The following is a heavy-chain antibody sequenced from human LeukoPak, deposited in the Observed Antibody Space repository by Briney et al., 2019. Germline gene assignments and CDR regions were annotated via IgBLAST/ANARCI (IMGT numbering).Heavy chain of an antibody. J-gene: IGHJ4*02. D-gene: IGHD3-3*01. V-gene: IGHV4-39*01. CDR2: IYYSGST. Sequence: SETLSLTCTVSGGSISSSSYYWGWIRQPPGKGLEWIGSIYYSGSTYYNPSLKSRVTISVDTSKNQFSLKLSSVTAADTAVYYCARRHRVVKGPFDYWGQGTLVTVSS. CDR3: ARRHRVVKGPFDY. CDR1: GGSISSSSYY.